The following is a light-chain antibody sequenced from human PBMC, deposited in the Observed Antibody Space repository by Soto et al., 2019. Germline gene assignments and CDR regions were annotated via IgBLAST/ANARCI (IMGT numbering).Light chain of an antibody. CDR3: SSWTSSSTYV. J-gene: IGLJ1*01. Sequence: QSALTQPASVSGSPGQSIAISCTGTSSDVGGYNYVSWYQQYPGKAPKLVIYDVSNRPSGVSNRFSGSKSVNTASLTISGLHAEDEADYYCSSWTSSSTYVFGTGTKLTVL. V-gene: IGLV2-14*01. CDR1: SSDVGGYNY. CDR2: DVS.